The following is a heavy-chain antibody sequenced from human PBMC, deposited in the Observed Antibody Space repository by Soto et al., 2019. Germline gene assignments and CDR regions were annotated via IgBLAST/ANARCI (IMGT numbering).Heavy chain of an antibody. Sequence: ASVKVSCKASGYPFSDNHIHWLRQAPGQGLEWMGGIIPIFGTANYAQKFQGRVTITADESTSTAYMELSSLRSEDTAVYYCARTDIVVVVAAGWGAFDIWGQGTMVTVSS. CDR1: GYPFSDNH. J-gene: IGHJ3*02. CDR2: IIPIFGTA. D-gene: IGHD2-15*01. CDR3: ARTDIVVVVAAGWGAFDI. V-gene: IGHV1-69*13.